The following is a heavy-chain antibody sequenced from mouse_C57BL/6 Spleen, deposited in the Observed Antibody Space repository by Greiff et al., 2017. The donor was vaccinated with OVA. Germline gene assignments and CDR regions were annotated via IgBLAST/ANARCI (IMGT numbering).Heavy chain of an antibody. D-gene: IGHD4-1*01. CDR1: GFTFTDYY. J-gene: IGHJ2*01. V-gene: IGHV7-3*01. CDR3: ARYGLGRNLDY. Sequence: EVKLQESGGGLVQPGGSLSLSCAASGFTFTDYYMSWVRQPPGKALEWLGFIRNKANGYTTEYSASVKGRFTISRDNSQSILYLQMNALRAEDRATYYCARYGLGRNLDYWGQGTTLTVSS. CDR2: IRNKANGYTT.